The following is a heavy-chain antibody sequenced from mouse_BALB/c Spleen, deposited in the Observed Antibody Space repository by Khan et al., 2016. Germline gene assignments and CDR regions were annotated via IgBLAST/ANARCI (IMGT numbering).Heavy chain of an antibody. Sequence: VQLQESGAELVKPGASVKLSCKTSGYTFTSYWIQWVKQRPGQGLGWIGEIFPGAGTTYYNEKFKGKATLTIDTSSSTAYMQLSSLTSRDSAVYFCARYYYSLYYAMDYGGQGTSVTVSS. V-gene: IGHV1S132*01. J-gene: IGHJ4*01. D-gene: IGHD1-1*01. CDR1: GYTFTSYW. CDR2: IFPGAGTT. CDR3: ARYYYSLYYAMDY.